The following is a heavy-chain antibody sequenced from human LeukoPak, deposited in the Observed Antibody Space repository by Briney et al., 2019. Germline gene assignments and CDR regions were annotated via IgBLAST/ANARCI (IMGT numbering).Heavy chain of an antibody. CDR2: FDPEDGET. CDR1: GYTLTELS. CDR3: AREDLGELLKGYFDY. J-gene: IGHJ4*02. D-gene: IGHD3-10*01. V-gene: IGHV1-24*01. Sequence: ASVKVSCKVSGYTLTELSMHWVRQAPGKGLEWVGGFDPEDGETIYAQKFQGRVTMTRDTSTSTVYMELSSLRSEDTAVYYCAREDLGELLKGYFDYWGQGTLVTVSS.